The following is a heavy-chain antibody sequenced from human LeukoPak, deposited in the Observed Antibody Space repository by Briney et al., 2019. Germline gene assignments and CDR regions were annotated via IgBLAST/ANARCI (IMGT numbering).Heavy chain of an antibody. CDR1: GFTFSSYA. D-gene: IGHD4-17*01. CDR2: ISSNGGST. Sequence: RGSLRLSCAASGFTFSSYAMHWVRQAPGKGLEYVSAISSNGGSTYYANSVKGRFTISRDNSKNTLYLQMGSLRAEDMAVYYCARAKPLGDYVKYYYYGMDVWGQGTTVTVSS. J-gene: IGHJ6*02. CDR3: ARAKPLGDYVKYYYYGMDV. V-gene: IGHV3-64*01.